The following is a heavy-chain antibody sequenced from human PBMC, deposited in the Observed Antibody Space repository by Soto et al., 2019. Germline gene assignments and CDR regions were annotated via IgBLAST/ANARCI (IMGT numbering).Heavy chain of an antibody. Sequence: RLSCSASGFTFSSYSMNWVRQAPGKGLEWVSSISSSSSYIYYADSVKGRFTISRDNAXXXXYXXXNXLXXXDXAVYYCARVNSGWTGPFDYWGQGTLVTVSS. J-gene: IGHJ4*02. CDR1: GFTFSSYS. CDR2: ISSSSSYI. CDR3: ARVNSGWTGPFDY. V-gene: IGHV3-21*01. D-gene: IGHD6-19*01.